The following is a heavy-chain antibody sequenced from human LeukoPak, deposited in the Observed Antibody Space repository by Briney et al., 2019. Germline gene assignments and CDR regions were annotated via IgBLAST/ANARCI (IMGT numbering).Heavy chain of an antibody. J-gene: IGHJ4*02. V-gene: IGHV1-8*01. D-gene: IGHD1-26*01. Sequence: ASVKVSCKASGYTFTGYDINWVRQATGQGLEWMGWMNPNSGNTGYAQKFQGRVTMTRNTSISTAYMELSSLRSEDTAVYYCARGQVEGSYYVFDYWGQGTLVTVSS. CDR1: GYTFTGYD. CDR2: MNPNSGNT. CDR3: ARGQVEGSYYVFDY.